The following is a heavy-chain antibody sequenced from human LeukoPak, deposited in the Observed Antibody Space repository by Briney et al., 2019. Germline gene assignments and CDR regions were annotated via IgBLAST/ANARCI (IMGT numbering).Heavy chain of an antibody. CDR2: IYYSGST. CDR3: ARESGYSSSWYPVD. J-gene: IGHJ4*02. D-gene: IGHD6-13*01. CDR1: GGSVSSGSYY. V-gene: IGHV4-61*01. Sequence: SETLSLTCTVSGGSVSSGSYYWSWIRQPPGKGLEWIGYIYYSGSTNYNPSLKSRVTISVDTSKNQFSLKLSSVTAADTAVYYCARESGYSSSWYPVDRGQGTLVTVSS.